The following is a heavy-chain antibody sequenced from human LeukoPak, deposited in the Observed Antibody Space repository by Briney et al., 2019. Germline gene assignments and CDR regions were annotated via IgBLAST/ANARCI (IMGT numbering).Heavy chain of an antibody. V-gene: IGHV4-39*01. CDR3: ARHIVGLDYYDSSGYLTVGYFDY. J-gene: IGHJ4*02. D-gene: IGHD3-22*01. CDR1: GFTFSNYW. Sequence: GSLRLSCAASGFTFSNYWMNWIRQPPGKGLEWIGSIYYSGSTYYNPSLKSRVTISVDTSKNQFSLKLSSVTAADTAVYYCARHIVGLDYYDSSGYLTVGYFDYWGQGTLVTVSS. CDR2: IYYSGST.